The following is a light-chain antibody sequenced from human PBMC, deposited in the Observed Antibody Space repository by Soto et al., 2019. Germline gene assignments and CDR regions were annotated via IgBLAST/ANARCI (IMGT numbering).Light chain of an antibody. J-gene: IGLJ1*01. CDR3: YSYSGSSTYV. CDR1: SSDVGTYNL. V-gene: IGLV2-23*02. CDR2: EVN. Sequence: QSALTQPASVAGSPGQSITISCTGNSSDVGTYNLVSWYQQLPDKAPKLIIHEVNKRPSGVSTRFSGSKSGNTVYLKISGLQPDDYADYHCYSYSGSSTYVFGTGTKVTVL.